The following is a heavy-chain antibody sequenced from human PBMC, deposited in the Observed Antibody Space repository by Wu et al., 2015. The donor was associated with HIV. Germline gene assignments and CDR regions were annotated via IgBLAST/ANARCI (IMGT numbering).Heavy chain of an antibody. J-gene: IGHJ5*02. CDR2: IHPSSGGS. Sequence: QVQLLQSGAEVKKPGASVKVSCKTSGYMFIGYYIHWVRQAPGQGLEWMGWIHPSSGGSKYAQNFQGRVTMTRDTSITTAYMELNRLTSDDTAVYYCARAWATSITMREGFDPSGPREPWSPSHQ. V-gene: IGHV1-2*02. D-gene: IGHD3-22*01. CDR3: ARAWATSITMREGFDP. CDR1: GYMFIGYY.